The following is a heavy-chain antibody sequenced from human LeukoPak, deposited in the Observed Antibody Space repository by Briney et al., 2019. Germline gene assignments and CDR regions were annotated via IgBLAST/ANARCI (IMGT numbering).Heavy chain of an antibody. J-gene: IGHJ4*02. V-gene: IGHV3-30*04. D-gene: IGHD3-9*01. CDR1: GFTFSSYA. CDR2: ISYDGSNK. CDR3: ARDLTYYDILTGYYIDY. Sequence: PGGSLRLSCAASGFTFSSYAMHWVRQAPGKELEWVAVISYDGSNKYYADSVKGRFTISRDNSKNTLYLQMNSLRAEDTAVYYCARDLTYYDILTGYYIDYWGQGTLVTVSS.